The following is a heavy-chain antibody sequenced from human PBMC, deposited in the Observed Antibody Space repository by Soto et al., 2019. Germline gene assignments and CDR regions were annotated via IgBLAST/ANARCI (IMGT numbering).Heavy chain of an antibody. CDR2: LMPIFRTP. CDR3: ASDKDRLQLGGNYYYILDV. D-gene: IGHD5-12*01. Sequence: QVQLEQSGAEVKKPGSSVKVSCKASGGTFSNSAISWVRQAPGQGLEWMGGLMPIFRTPDYAQKFQGRVTITADESTSTAYMELTGLRSDDTAVYYCASDKDRLQLGGNYYYILDVWGQGTTVTVSS. V-gene: IGHV1-69*12. CDR1: GGTFSNSA. J-gene: IGHJ6*02.